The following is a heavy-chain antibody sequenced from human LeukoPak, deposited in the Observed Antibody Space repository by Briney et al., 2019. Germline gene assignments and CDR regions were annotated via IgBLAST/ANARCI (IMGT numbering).Heavy chain of an antibody. CDR3: ARDTLRYFDWLFYGMDV. CDR1: GFTFSSYS. CDR2: ISSSSSYI. Sequence: GGFLRLSCAASGFTFSSYSMNWVRQAPGKGLEWVSSISSSSSYIYYADSVKGRFTISRDNAKNSLYLQMNSLRAEDTAVYYCARDTLRYFDWLFYGMDVWGQGTTVTVSS. V-gene: IGHV3-21*01. J-gene: IGHJ6*02. D-gene: IGHD3-9*01.